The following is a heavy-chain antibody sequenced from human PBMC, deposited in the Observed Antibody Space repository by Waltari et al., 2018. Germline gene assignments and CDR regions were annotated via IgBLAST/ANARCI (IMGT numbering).Heavy chain of an antibody. CDR2: IYTSGST. CDR1: GGSISSGSYY. J-gene: IGHJ3*02. CDR3: ARREDSGSYRRAFDI. Sequence: QVQLQESGPGLVKPSQTLSLTCTVSGGSISSGSYYWSWIRPPAGKVLEWIGRIYTSGSTNYNPSLKSRVTISVDTSKNQFSLKLSSVTAADTAVYYCARREDSGSYRRAFDIWGQGTMVTVSS. D-gene: IGHD1-26*01. V-gene: IGHV4-61*02.